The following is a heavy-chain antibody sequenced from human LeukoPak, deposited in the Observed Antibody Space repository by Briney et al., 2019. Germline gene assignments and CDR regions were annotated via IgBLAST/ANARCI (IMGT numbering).Heavy chain of an antibody. CDR1: GYIFTSYG. CDR2: ISAYNGNT. V-gene: IGHV1-18*01. D-gene: IGHD6-13*01. CDR3: ARTSGTPGITATGFDY. Sequence: ASVKVSCKASGYIFTSYGISWVRQAPGQGLEWMGWISAYNGNTNYAQKLQGRVTMTTDTSTTTTYMELRSLRSDDTAVYYCARTSGTPGITATGFDYWGQGTLVTVSS. J-gene: IGHJ4*02.